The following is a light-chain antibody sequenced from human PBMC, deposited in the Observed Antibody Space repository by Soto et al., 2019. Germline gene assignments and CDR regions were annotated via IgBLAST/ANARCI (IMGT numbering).Light chain of an antibody. CDR2: GAS. CDR1: QSVSSTY. V-gene: IGKV3-20*01. CDR3: QQYGSSPQT. Sequence: EIVLTQFPGTLSLSPGDRATLSCRASQSVSSTYLAWYQQKPGQAPRLLIYGASNRATGIPDRFSGSGSGTDFTLTINRLEPEDFAVYYCQQYGSSPQTFGQGTNLEIK. J-gene: IGKJ2*01.